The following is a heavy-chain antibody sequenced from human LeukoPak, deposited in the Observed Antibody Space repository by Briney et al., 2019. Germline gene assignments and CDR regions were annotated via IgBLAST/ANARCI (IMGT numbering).Heavy chain of an antibody. CDR2: ISSSGST. D-gene: IGHD3-22*01. CDR3: ARGPYSYDSSGAFDI. Sequence: SETLSLTCTVSGYSISSSNFYWGSIRQPPGKGLEWIGRISSSGSTNYNPSLKSRVTISVDTSKNQFSLKLSSVTAADTAVYFCARGPYSYDSSGAFDIWGQGTMVTVSS. V-gene: IGHV4-39*07. CDR1: GYSISSSNFY. J-gene: IGHJ3*02.